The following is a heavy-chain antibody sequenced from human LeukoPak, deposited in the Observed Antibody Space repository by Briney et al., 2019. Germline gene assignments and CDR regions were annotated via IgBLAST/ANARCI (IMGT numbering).Heavy chain of an antibody. CDR3: VRDGGVSGYDLLDY. CDR2: INQDGSEE. J-gene: IGHJ4*02. CDR1: GFTFSNYW. V-gene: IGHV3-7*01. Sequence: PGGSLRLSRAASGFTFSNYWMTWVRQAPGKGLEWVAHINQDGSEEHYMDSVKARFTISRDNAKNSLSLQMNSLRAEDTAVYYCVRDGGVSGYDLLDYWGQGTLVTASS. D-gene: IGHD5-12*01.